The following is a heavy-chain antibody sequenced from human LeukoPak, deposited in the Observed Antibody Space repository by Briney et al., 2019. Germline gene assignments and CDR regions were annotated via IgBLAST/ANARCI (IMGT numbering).Heavy chain of an antibody. D-gene: IGHD4-17*01. J-gene: IGHJ4*02. CDR1: GFTFSSYA. Sequence: GGSLRLSCAASGFTFSSYAMSWVRQAPGKGLEWLSYISTTGSTIYYADSAKGRFTISRDNSKNSLYLQMNSLRAEDTAIYYCARDDVYGDSLPDYWGQGTLVTVSS. CDR2: ISTTGSTI. CDR3: ARDDVYGDSLPDY. V-gene: IGHV3-48*03.